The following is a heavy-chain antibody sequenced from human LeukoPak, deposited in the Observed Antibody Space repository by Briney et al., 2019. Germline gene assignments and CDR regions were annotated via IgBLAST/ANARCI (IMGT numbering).Heavy chain of an antibody. CDR1: GFPFNVQT. CDR2: MREDGSEI. D-gene: IGHD6-25*01. Sequence: GGSLRLSCAASGFPFNVQTMSWVRQAPGKGLDWVASMREDGSEINYVDSVKGRFTIPRDNPKNSLYLQMNSLRAEDTAVYARGGAARGRFENWGQGTLVTVSS. CDR3: GGAARGRFEN. V-gene: IGHV3-7*01. J-gene: IGHJ4*02.